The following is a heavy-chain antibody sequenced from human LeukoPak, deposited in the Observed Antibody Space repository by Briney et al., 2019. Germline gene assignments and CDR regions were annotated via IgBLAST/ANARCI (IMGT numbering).Heavy chain of an antibody. CDR2: FDPEDGET. Sequence: GASVKVSCKVSGYTLTELSMHWVRQAPGKGLEWMGGFDPEDGETIYAQKFQGRVTITTDESTSTAYMELSSLRSEDTAVYYCARDSVASITMGGTMVRHDAFDIWGQGTMVTVSS. CDR3: ARDSVASITMGGTMVRHDAFDI. J-gene: IGHJ3*02. CDR1: GYTLTELS. D-gene: IGHD3-10*01. V-gene: IGHV1-24*01.